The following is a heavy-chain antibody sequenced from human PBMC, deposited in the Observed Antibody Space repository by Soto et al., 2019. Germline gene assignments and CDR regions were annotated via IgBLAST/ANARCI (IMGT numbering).Heavy chain of an antibody. V-gene: IGHV3-30-3*01. D-gene: IGHD1-1*01. J-gene: IGHJ5*02. Sequence: QVQLVESGGGVVQPGRSMRLSCAASGFSISRSAMHWVRQAPGKGLEWVAVIAYDGSNKWYADSAKGRFTISRDNSKNTLYLDMSSLRAEDTAIYFCARDLQAGDDNVNWIAPWGQGTLVTVSS. CDR2: IAYDGSNK. CDR1: GFSISRSA. CDR3: ARDLQAGDDNVNWIAP.